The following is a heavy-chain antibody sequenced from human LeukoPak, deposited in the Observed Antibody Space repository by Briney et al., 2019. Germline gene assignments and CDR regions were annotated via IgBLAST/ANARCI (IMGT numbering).Heavy chain of an antibody. J-gene: IGHJ4*02. V-gene: IGHV1-69*06. D-gene: IGHD2-2*01. CDR1: GGTFSSYA. Sequence: SAKVSCKASGGTFSSYAISWVRQAPGQGLEWMGGIIPIFGTANYAQKFQGRVTITADKSTSTAYMELSSLRSEDTAVYYCARLRYCSSTSCYAGMRGYFDYWGQGTLVTVSS. CDR3: ARLRYCSSTSCYAGMRGYFDY. CDR2: IIPIFGTA.